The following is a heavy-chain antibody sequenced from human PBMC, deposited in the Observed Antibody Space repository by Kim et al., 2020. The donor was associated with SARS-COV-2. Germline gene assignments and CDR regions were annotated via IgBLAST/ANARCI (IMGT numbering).Heavy chain of an antibody. D-gene: IGHD2-8*02. CDR3: ARVLVVYAILDYFDY. J-gene: IGHJ4*02. V-gene: IGHV4-39*01. CDR1: GGSISSSSYY. CDR2: IYCSGST. Sequence: SETLSLTCTVSGGSISSSSYYWGWIGQPPGKRLEWIGSIYCSGSTYYNPSLKSRVTISVDTSKNLFSLKLSSVTAAETAVYYCARVLVVYAILDYFDYWGQGTLVTVA.